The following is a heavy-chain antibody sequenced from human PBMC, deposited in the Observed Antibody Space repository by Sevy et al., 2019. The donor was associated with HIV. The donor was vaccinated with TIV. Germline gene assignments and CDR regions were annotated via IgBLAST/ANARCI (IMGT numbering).Heavy chain of an antibody. CDR2: ISSSSNYI. D-gene: IGHD3-10*01. J-gene: IGHJ3*02. V-gene: IGHV3-11*06. Sequence: LSLTCTVSGVSLISGEYYWTWIRQAPGKGLEWVSSISSSSNYIYYADSMKGRFTISRDNAKNSHYLQMNSLRAEDTAVYYCAGDRREMVKGADDSFHIWGQGTMVTVSS. CDR1: GVSLISGEYY. CDR3: AGDRREMVKGADDSFHI.